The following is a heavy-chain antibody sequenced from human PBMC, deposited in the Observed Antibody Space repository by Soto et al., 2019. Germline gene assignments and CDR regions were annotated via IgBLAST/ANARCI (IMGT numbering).Heavy chain of an antibody. J-gene: IGHJ5*01. CDR3: AKDRRAGGNSAFYFDF. CDR1: GFKFSSYA. Sequence: LRLSCAASGFKFSSYAMIWVRQAPGKGLEWVSLISATGGGTYYADSVKGRFTISRDNSDNTLYLQVHSLRAEDTAVYYCAKDRRAGGNSAFYFDFWGQGAQVTVS. CDR2: ISATGGGT. D-gene: IGHD3-16*01. V-gene: IGHV3-23*01.